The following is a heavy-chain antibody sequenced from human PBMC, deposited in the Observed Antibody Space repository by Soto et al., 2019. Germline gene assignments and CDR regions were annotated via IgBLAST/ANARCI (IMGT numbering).Heavy chain of an antibody. V-gene: IGHV3-23*01. CDR2: ISGSGGST. CDR3: AKDFGRLTGWVDY. D-gene: IGHD1-20*01. Sequence: EVQLLESGGGLVQPGGSLRLSCAASGFTFSSYAMSWVRQAPGKGLEWVSAISGSGGSTYYADSVKGRFTISSDNSKNPLYLQMNSLRAEDTAVYYCAKDFGRLTGWVDYWGQGTLVTVSS. CDR1: GFTFSSYA. J-gene: IGHJ4*02.